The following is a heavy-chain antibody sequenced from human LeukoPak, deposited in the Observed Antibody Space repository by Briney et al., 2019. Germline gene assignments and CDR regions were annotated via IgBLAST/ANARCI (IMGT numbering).Heavy chain of an antibody. Sequence: PGGSLRLSSAASGFTFSYYGIHWVRQAPGKGLEWVAVISYDESNKNYADSVKGRFTISRDNSKNTLYLQMNSLRAEDTAVYYCAKGPSGSGWYYFDYWGQGTLVTVSS. D-gene: IGHD6-19*01. V-gene: IGHV3-30*18. J-gene: IGHJ4*02. CDR2: ISYDESNK. CDR1: GFTFSYYG. CDR3: AKGPSGSGWYYFDY.